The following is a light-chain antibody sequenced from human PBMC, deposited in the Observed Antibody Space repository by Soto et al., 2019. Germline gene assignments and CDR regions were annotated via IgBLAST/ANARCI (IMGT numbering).Light chain of an antibody. CDR1: QSISNY. V-gene: IGKV1-39*01. Sequence: DIQMTQSPSSLSASVGDRVTITCRASQSISNYLNWYQQKPGKAPNLLIYAASTLKSGVPSRFSGGGSGTDFTLTISSLQREDFATYYCQQSDSLPLTFGGGTMVEI. J-gene: IGKJ4*01. CDR3: QQSDSLPLT. CDR2: AAS.